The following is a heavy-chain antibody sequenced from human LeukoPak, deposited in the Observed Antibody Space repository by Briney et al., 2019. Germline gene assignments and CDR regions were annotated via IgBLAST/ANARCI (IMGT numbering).Heavy chain of an antibody. CDR2: ISSSGRNI. D-gene: IGHD2-2*01. V-gene: IGHV3-48*03. CDR1: GFTFSSYE. J-gene: IGHJ6*03. CDR3: ARVQGSSTSVYYMDV. Sequence: PGGSLRLSCAASGFTFSSYEMNWVRQAPGKGLEWLSYISSSGRNIYYADSVRGRFTISRDNAKNSLYLQMNSLRAEDTAVYYCARVQGSSTSVYYMDVWGKGTAVTVSS.